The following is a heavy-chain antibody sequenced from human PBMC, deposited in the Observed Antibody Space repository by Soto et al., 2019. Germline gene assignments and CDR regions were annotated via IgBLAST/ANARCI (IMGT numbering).Heavy chain of an antibody. V-gene: IGHV4-59*01. CDR3: ERRLFYDILTGYYRGDGMDV. J-gene: IGHJ6*02. D-gene: IGHD3-9*01. CDR2: IYNSGST. Sequence: PSETLSLTCTVSGGSFSNYYWSWLRQPPGKGLEWIGYIYNSGSTNYNPSLKSRVTISVDTSRNQFSLKLSSVTAADTAVYYCERRLFYDILTGYYRGDGMDVWGQGTTVTVSS. CDR1: GGSFSNYY.